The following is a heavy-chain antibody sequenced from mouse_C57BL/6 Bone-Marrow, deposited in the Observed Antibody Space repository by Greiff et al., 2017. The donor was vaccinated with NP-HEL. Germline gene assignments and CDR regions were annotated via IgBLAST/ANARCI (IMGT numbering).Heavy chain of an antibody. Sequence: QVQLKQSGAELAKPGASVKMSCKASGYTFTSYWMNWVKQRPGQGLEWIGYINPSSGYTKYNQKFKDKATLTADKSSSAAYMQLSSLTYEDSAVCYCARLAVVEGYWGQGTTLTVSS. V-gene: IGHV1-7*01. CDR1: GYTFTSYW. J-gene: IGHJ2*01. CDR3: ARLAVVEGY. D-gene: IGHD1-1*01. CDR2: INPSSGYT.